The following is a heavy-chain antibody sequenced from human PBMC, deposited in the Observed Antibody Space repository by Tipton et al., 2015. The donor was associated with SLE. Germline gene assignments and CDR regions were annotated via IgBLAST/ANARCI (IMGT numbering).Heavy chain of an antibody. V-gene: IGHV4-30-4*01. D-gene: IGHD2-2*01. CDR2: ISYSGST. CDR1: GGSISSGGFY. J-gene: IGHJ5*02. CDR3: ARENCRSSSCQFDP. Sequence: TLSLTCTVSGGSISSGGFYWSWIRQSPGRGLEWIGYISYSGSTYYNPSLKSRVTISVDTSKNQFSLNLSSVTAAGTALYYCARENCRSSSCQFDPWGQGTLVTVSS.